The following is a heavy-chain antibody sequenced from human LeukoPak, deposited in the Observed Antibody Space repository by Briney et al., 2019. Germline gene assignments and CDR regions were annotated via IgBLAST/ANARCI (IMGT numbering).Heavy chain of an antibody. Sequence: GGSLRLSCAASGFTFSSYGMNWVRQAPGKGLEWVAFIRYDGSKKYSADSVKGRFTISRDNSKTTLYLQMNSLRADDTAVYYCARDCGGDCYSHYFDYWGQGTLVTVSS. CDR1: GFTFSSYG. J-gene: IGHJ4*02. CDR3: ARDCGGDCYSHYFDY. D-gene: IGHD2-21*02. CDR2: IRYDGSKK. V-gene: IGHV3-30*02.